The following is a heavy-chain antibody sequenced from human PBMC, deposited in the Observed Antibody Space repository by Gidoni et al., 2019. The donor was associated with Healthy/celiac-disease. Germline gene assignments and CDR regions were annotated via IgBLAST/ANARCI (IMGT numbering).Heavy chain of an antibody. Sequence: QVQLQESGPGLVKPSETLSLTCTVSGGSISSYYWSWIRQPPGKGLEWIGYIYYSGSTNYNPSLKSRVTISVDTSKNQFSLKLSSVTAADTAVYYCARDSYYYGSGQAADWYFDLWGRGTLVTVSS. CDR2: IYYSGST. J-gene: IGHJ2*01. V-gene: IGHV4-59*01. CDR3: ARDSYYYGSGQAADWYFDL. D-gene: IGHD3-10*01. CDR1: GGSISSYY.